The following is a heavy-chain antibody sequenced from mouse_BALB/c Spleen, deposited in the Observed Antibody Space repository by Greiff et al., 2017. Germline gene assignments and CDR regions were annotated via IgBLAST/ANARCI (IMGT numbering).Heavy chain of an antibody. CDR3: ARRLRGLGYAMDY. CDR2: IDPANGNT. J-gene: IGHJ4*01. Sequence: VHVKQSGAELVKPGASVKLSCTASGFNIKDTYMHWVKQRPEQGLEWIGRIDPANGNTKYDPKFQGKATITADTSSNTAYLQLSSLTSEDTAVYYCARRLRGLGYAMDYWGQGTSVTVSS. D-gene: IGHD2-4*01. CDR1: GFNIKDTY. V-gene: IGHV14-3*02.